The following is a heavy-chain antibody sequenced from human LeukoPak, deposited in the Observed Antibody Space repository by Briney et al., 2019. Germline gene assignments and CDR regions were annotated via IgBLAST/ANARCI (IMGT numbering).Heavy chain of an antibody. V-gene: IGHV3-43*02. CDR1: GFTFDDYA. CDR2: ISGDGGST. Sequence: GGSLRLSCAASGFTFDDYAMHWVRQAPGKGLEWVSLISGDGGSTYYADSVKGRFTISRDNSKNSLYLQTNSLRTEDTALYYCAKEPYDFWSGPHLYYFDYWGQGTLVTVSS. J-gene: IGHJ4*02. CDR3: AKEPYDFWSGPHLYYFDY. D-gene: IGHD3-3*01.